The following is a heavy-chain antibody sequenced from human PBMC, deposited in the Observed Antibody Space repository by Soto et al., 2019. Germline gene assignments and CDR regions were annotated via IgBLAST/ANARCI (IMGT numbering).Heavy chain of an antibody. D-gene: IGHD3-3*01. CDR1: GYTFTSYD. CDR3: ARLPFDFWSGFGP. J-gene: IGHJ5*02. CDR2: MNPNSGNT. Sequence: ASVKVSCKASGYTFTSYDINWVRQATGQGLEWMGWMNPNSGNTGYAQKLQGRVTMTTDTSTSTAYMELRSLRSDDTAVYYCARLPFDFWSGFGPWGQGTLVTVSS. V-gene: IGHV1-8*01.